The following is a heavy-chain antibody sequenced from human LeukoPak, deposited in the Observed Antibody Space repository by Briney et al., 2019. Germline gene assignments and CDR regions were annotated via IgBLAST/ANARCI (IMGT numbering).Heavy chain of an antibody. V-gene: IGHV3-21*01. CDR1: GLTFSSYG. Sequence: GGSLRLSCAASGLTFSSYGMNWVRQAPGKGLEWVSSISSSSSYIYYADSVKGRFIISRDNAKNSLYLQMSSLRVEDTAVYYCARDRPESGYDNDYWGQGVLVTVSS. D-gene: IGHD5-12*01. CDR2: ISSSSSYI. CDR3: ARDRPESGYDNDY. J-gene: IGHJ4*02.